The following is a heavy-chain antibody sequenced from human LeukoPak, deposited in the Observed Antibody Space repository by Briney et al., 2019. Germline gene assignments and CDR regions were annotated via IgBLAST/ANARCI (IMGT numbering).Heavy chain of an antibody. J-gene: IGHJ1*01. Sequence: ASVKVSCKASGYTFTGYYMHWVRQAPGQGLEWMGWINPNSGGKKYAQKFQGRVTMTRDTSISTAYMELSSLRSDDAAVYYCARVWNYHDSSGYLEYFQEWGQGTLVTVSS. V-gene: IGHV1-2*02. D-gene: IGHD3-22*01. CDR2: INPNSGGK. CDR1: GYTFTGYY. CDR3: ARVWNYHDSSGYLEYFQE.